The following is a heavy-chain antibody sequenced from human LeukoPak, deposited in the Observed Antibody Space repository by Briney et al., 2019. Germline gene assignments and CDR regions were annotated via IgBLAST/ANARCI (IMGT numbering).Heavy chain of an antibody. V-gene: IGHV4-34*01. D-gene: IGHD6-19*01. J-gene: IGHJ4*02. CDR1: GGSFSGYY. CDR3: ARAGAVAGPVGY. CDR2: INHSGST. Sequence: SEALSLTCAVYGGSFSGYYWSWIRQPPGKGLEWIGEINHSGSTNYNPSLKSRVTISVDTSKNQFSLKRSSVTAADTAVYYCARAGAVAGPVGYWGQGTLVTVSS.